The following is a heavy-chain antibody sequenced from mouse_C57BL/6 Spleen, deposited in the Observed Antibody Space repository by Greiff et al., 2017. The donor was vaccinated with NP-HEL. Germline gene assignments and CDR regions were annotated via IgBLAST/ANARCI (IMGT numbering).Heavy chain of an antibody. D-gene: IGHD1-1*01. Sequence: QVQLQQPGAELVMPGASVKLSCKASGYTFTSYWMHWVKQRPGQGLEWIGEIDPSDSYTNYNQKFKGKSTLTVDKSSSTAYMQLSSLTSEYSAVYYCARSDTTVGAMDYWGQGTSVTVSS. CDR3: ARSDTTVGAMDY. J-gene: IGHJ4*01. V-gene: IGHV1-69*01. CDR1: GYTFTSYW. CDR2: IDPSDSYT.